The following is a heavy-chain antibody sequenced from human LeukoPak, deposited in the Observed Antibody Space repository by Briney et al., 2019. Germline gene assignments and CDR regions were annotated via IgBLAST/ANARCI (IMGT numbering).Heavy chain of an antibody. CDR1: GFTFSSYS. Sequence: GGSLRLSCAASGFTFSSYSMNWVRQAPGKGLEWVSSISSSSSYIYYADSVKGRFTISRDNAKNSLYLQMNSLRAEDTAVYYCARDGYYGSGSYPPADVYYMGVWGKGTTVTISS. J-gene: IGHJ6*03. D-gene: IGHD3-10*01. CDR2: ISSSSSYI. CDR3: ARDGYYGSGSYPPADVYYMGV. V-gene: IGHV3-21*01.